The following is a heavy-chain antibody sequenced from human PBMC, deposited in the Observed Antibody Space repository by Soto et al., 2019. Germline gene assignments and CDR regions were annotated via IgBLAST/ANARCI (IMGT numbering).Heavy chain of an antibody. J-gene: IGHJ4*02. Sequence: VLLVEYGGGLVNPGGSLRLSCVASGFTFNNYWMHWVRQVPGKGLVWVSRIKTDGSSRNYADSVEGRFTIASDNAKNTLYLQMNSLRAEDTAVYYCARDRIAGSGSCDNWGQGTLVTVSS. CDR3: ARDRIAGSGSCDN. CDR1: GFTFNNYW. CDR2: IKTDGSSR. D-gene: IGHD3-10*01. V-gene: IGHV3-74*01.